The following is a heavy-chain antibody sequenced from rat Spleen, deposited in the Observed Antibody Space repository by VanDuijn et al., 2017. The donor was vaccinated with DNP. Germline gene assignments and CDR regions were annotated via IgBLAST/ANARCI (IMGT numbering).Heavy chain of an antibody. CDR3: ARSSYTTDYYYYVMDA. J-gene: IGHJ4*01. D-gene: IGHD1-6*01. Sequence: EVQLQESGPGLVKPSQSLSLTCSVTGYSITSGYGWNWIRKFPGNKLEWMGYINSAGRTNYNPPLKSQISITRDTSKNQFFLQLTSVTTEDTATYYCARSSYTTDYYYYVMDAWGQGASVTVSS. CDR2: INSAGRT. CDR1: GYSITSGYG. V-gene: IGHV3-3*01.